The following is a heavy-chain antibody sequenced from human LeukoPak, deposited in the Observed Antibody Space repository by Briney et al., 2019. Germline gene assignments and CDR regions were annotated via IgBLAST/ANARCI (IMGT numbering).Heavy chain of an antibody. CDR1: GGSISSSSYY. CDR2: IYYSGST. Sequence: SETLSLTCTVSGGSISSSSYYWVWIRQPPGKGLEWIGSIYYSGSTYYNPSLKSRVTISVDTSKNQFSLKLSSVTAADTAVYYCARDRDTTVVTPGAFDYWGQGTLVTVSS. D-gene: IGHD4-23*01. V-gene: IGHV4-39*07. J-gene: IGHJ4*01. CDR3: ARDRDTTVVTPGAFDY.